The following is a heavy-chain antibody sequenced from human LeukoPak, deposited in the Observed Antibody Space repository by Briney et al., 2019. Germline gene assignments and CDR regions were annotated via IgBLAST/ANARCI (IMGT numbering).Heavy chain of an antibody. CDR2: IIAYNGNT. CDR3: ARHPPYCSSTSCYSGYVVFDY. D-gene: IGHD2-2*01. CDR1: GYTFTSYG. J-gene: IGHJ4*02. V-gene: IGHV1-18*01. Sequence: GASVKVSCKASGYTFTSYGISWVRQAPGQGLEWMGWIIAYNGNTNYAQKLQGRVTMTTDTSTSTAYMELRSLRSDDTAVYYCARHPPYCSSTSCYSGYVVFDYWGQGTLVTVSS.